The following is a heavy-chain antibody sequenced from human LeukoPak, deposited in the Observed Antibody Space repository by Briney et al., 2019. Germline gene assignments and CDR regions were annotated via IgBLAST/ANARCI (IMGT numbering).Heavy chain of an antibody. Sequence: SGTLSLTCAVSGGSISSSNWRSWVRQPPGKGLEWIGEINHSGSTNYNPSLKSRVTISVDTSKNQFSLKLSSVTAADTAVYYCASLRMFSAKNWFDPWGQGTLVTVSS. V-gene: IGHV4-4*02. D-gene: IGHD3-10*02. J-gene: IGHJ5*02. CDR2: INHSGST. CDR3: ASLRMFSAKNWFDP. CDR1: GGSISSSNW.